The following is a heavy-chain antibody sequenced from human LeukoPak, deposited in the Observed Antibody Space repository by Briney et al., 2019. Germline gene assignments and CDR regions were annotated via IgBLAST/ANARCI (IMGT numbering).Heavy chain of an antibody. D-gene: IGHD4-11*01. Sequence: PSEILSLTCAVYGGSFSGYYWSWIRQPPGKGLEWIGEINHSGSTNYNPSLKSRVTISVDTSKNQFSLKLSSVTAADTAVYYCAGTDYNAYNWFDPWGQGTLVTVSS. J-gene: IGHJ5*02. CDR3: AGTDYNAYNWFDP. CDR1: GGSFSGYY. CDR2: INHSGST. V-gene: IGHV4-34*01.